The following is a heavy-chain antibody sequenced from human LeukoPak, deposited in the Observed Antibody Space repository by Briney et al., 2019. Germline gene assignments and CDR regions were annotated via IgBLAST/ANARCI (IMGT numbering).Heavy chain of an antibody. CDR3: ARTGSSEEFDY. CDR1: GFTFSSYA. Sequence: GGSLRLSCAASGFTFSSYAMSWVRQAPGKGLEWVSSISSSSSYIYYADSEKGRFTISRDNAKNSLYLQMNSLRAEDTAVYYCARTGSSEEFDYWGQGTLVTVSS. V-gene: IGHV3-21*01. J-gene: IGHJ4*02. CDR2: ISSSSSYI. D-gene: IGHD3-10*01.